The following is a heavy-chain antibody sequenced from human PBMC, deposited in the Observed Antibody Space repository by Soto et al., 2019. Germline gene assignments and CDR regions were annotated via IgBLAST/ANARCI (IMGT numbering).Heavy chain of an antibody. V-gene: IGHV1-69*06. CDR3: AEYYYDSSGYFNWFEH. J-gene: IGHJ5*02. D-gene: IGHD3-22*01. CDR2: IIPIFGTA. CDR1: GGTFSSYA. Sequence: SVKVSCKASGGTFSSYAISWVRQAPGQGLEWMGGIIPIFGTANYAQKFQGRVTITADKSTSTAYMELSSLRSEDTAVYYCAEYYYDSSGYFNWFEHWGQGTMVNVSP.